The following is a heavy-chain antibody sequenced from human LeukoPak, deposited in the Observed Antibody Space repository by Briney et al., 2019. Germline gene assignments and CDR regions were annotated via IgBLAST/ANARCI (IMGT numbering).Heavy chain of an antibody. CDR3: ARATITMIEDYYMDV. J-gene: IGHJ6*03. D-gene: IGHD3-22*01. V-gene: IGHV1-46*01. CDR2: INPSGGST. CDR1: GYTFTSYY. Sequence: ASVKVSCKASGYTFTSYYMHWVRQAPGQGLEWMGIINPSGGSTSYAQKFQGRVTITTDESTSTAYMELSSLRSEDTAVYYCARATITMIEDYYMDVWGKGTTVTVSS.